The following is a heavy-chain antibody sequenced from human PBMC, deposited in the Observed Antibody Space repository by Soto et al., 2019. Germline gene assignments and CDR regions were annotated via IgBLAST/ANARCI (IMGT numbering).Heavy chain of an antibody. CDR2: INPKSGGT. CDR1: GYSCTEYH. CDR3: ARGDSTDCSNGVCSFFYNHDMDV. Sequence: ASVKVSGNASGYSCTEYHIHGVVQSAVRGRDGLGRINPKSGGTSTAQKFQGWVTMTTDTSISTASMELTRLTSDDTAIYYCARGDSTDCSNGVCSFFYNHDMDVWGQGTTVTVSS. D-gene: IGHD2-8*01. V-gene: IGHV1-2*04. J-gene: IGHJ6*02.